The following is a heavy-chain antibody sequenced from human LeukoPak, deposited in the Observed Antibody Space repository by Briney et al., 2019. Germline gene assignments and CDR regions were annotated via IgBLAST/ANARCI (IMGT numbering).Heavy chain of an antibody. CDR2: IYTSGST. V-gene: IGHV4-61*02. CDR1: GGSISSGSYY. J-gene: IGHJ4*02. CDR3: ARAPGAMVPDY. Sequence: PSETLSLTCTVSGGSISSGSYYWSWIRQPAGKGLEWIGRIYTSGSTNYNPSLKSRVTISVDTSKNQFSLKLSSVTAADTAVYYCARAPGAMVPDYWGQGTLVTVSS. D-gene: IGHD4/OR15-4a*01.